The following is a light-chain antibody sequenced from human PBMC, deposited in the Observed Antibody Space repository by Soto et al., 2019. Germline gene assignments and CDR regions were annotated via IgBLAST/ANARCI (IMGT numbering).Light chain of an antibody. Sequence: QSVLTQPPSVSGAPGQRVTISCTGSSSNIGAGYDVHWYQQLPGTAPKLLIYGNSNRPSGVPDRFSGSKSGTSASLAITGLQAEDEDDHYCQSYDSSLSAVVFGGGTKLTVL. CDR1: SSNIGAGYD. CDR3: QSYDSSLSAVV. J-gene: IGLJ2*01. CDR2: GNS. V-gene: IGLV1-40*01.